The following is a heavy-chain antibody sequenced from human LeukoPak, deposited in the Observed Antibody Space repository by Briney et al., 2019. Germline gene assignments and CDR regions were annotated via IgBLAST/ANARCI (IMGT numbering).Heavy chain of an antibody. CDR3: VRLRRNNDRSGYYYYYDY. CDR1: AYIFGYFS. Sequence: PGRSMTLACAASAYIFGYFSVNWVRQAPGRGLEWVSSISARSNYRYYADSVRGRFTISRDDARDSLFLQMNSLRAEDTAAYFCVRLRRNNDRSGYYYYYDYWGQGTLVTVSS. J-gene: IGHJ4*02. CDR2: ISARSNYR. D-gene: IGHD3-22*01. V-gene: IGHV3-21*01.